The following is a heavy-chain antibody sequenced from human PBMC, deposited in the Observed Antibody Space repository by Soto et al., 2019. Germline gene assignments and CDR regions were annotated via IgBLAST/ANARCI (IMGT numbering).Heavy chain of an antibody. CDR2: VNPSGGST. CDR1: GYLFTAYS. V-gene: IGHV1-46*01. J-gene: IGHJ1*01. CDR3: AREENCSGGTCYSEYFHR. D-gene: IGHD2-15*01. Sequence: ASVKVSCKASGYLFTAYSMHWVRLAPGQGLEWMGVVNPSGGSTKYAQNFQGRVTMTRDTSTTTIYMELSSLRSDDTAIYYCAREENCSGGTCYSEYFHRWGQGTLVTVSS.